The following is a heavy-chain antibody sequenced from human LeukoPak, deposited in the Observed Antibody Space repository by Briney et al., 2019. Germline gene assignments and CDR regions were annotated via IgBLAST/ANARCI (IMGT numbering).Heavy chain of an antibody. V-gene: IGHV3-7*01. J-gene: IGHJ4*02. CDR1: GFTFSSYW. CDR2: IKQDGSEK. Sequence: GGSLRLSCAASGFTFSSYWMSWVRQAPGKGLEWVANIKQDGSEKYYVDSVKGRFTISRDNAKNSLYLQINSLRAEDTAVYYCAREGIAAAAYYWGQGTLVTVSS. CDR3: AREGIAAAAYY. D-gene: IGHD6-13*01.